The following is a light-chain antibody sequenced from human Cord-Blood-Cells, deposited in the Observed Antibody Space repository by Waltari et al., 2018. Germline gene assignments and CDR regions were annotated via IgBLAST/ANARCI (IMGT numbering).Light chain of an antibody. V-gene: IGKV1-33*01. Sequence: DIQMTQSPSSLSASVGDRVTITCQASQAIRNYLNWYKQKPGKAPKLLIYDASNLETGVPSRFSGSGSGTDFTFTISSLQPEDIATYYCQQYDNLLTFGQGTRLEIK. CDR1: QAIRNY. CDR3: QQYDNLLT. CDR2: DAS. J-gene: IGKJ5*01.